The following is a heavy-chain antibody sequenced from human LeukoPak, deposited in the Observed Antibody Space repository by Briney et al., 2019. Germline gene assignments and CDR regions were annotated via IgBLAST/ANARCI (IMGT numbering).Heavy chain of an antibody. J-gene: IGHJ4*02. CDR2: INPVSGGT. Sequence: GASVNVSCMASEYTFTDYYLHWVRQAPGQGFEWMGWINPVSGGTNYVQKFQGRVTMTRDTSISTAYMELSRLRSDDTAVYYCARANFLSCSSTSCLFDYWGQGTLVTVSS. CDR1: EYTFTDYY. V-gene: IGHV1-2*02. D-gene: IGHD2-2*01. CDR3: ARANFLSCSSTSCLFDY.